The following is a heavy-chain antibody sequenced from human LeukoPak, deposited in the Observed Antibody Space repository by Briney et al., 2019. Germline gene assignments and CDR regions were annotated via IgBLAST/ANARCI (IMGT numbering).Heavy chain of an antibody. CDR1: GGSISSGSYY. D-gene: IGHD6-13*01. V-gene: IGHV4-61*02. CDR3: ARGQDSSSWYLWNWFDP. CDR2: IYTSGST. Sequence: PSETPSLTCTVSGGSISSGSYYWSWIRQPAGKGLEWIGRIYTSGSTNYNPSLKSRVTISVDTSKNQFSLKLSSVTAADTAVYYCARGQDSSSWYLWNWFDPWGQGTLVTVSS. J-gene: IGHJ5*02.